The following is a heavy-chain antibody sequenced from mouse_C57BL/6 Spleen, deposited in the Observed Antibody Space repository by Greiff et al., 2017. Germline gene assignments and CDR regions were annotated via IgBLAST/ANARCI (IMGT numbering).Heavy chain of an antibody. D-gene: IGHD1-1*01. J-gene: IGHJ3*01. V-gene: IGHV1-26*01. CDR2: INTNNGGT. CDR3: ARTTTVPRH. Sequence: EVQLQQSGPELVKPGASVKISCKASGYTFTDYYMNWVKQSHGKSLEWIGDINTNNGGTSYNQKFKGKATLTVDKSSSTAYMELRSLTSEDSAVYYCARTTTVPRHWGQGTLVTVSA. CDR1: GYTFTDYY.